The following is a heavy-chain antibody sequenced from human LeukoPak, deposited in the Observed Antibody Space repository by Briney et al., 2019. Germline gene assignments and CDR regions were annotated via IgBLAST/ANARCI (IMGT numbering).Heavy chain of an antibody. Sequence: GGSLRLSCAASGFNLNSYMLDWVRQAPGKGLEWVSSISSTGSYIYYADSVKGRFTISRDNPGNVMYLQMDSLRAEDTAVYYCTRVAQSGPTGWFDPWGQGTLVTVSS. D-gene: IGHD1-1*01. CDR2: ISSTGSYI. V-gene: IGHV3-21*01. J-gene: IGHJ5*02. CDR1: GFNLNSYM. CDR3: TRVAQSGPTGWFDP.